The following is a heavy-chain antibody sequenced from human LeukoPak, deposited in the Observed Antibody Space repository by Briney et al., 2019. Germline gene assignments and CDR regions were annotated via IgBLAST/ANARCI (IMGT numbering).Heavy chain of an antibody. CDR1: GFTFSSYA. V-gene: IGHV3-23*01. CDR3: ANPKGDSGSYYTFDY. J-gene: IGHJ4*02. D-gene: IGHD3-10*01. Sequence: GGSLRLSCAASGFTFSSYAMKWVRQARGEALVSVSTISGSGGGTYYADSMKGRFTISRDNSKNTLYLQMNSLRAEDTAIYYCANPKGDSGSYYTFDYWGQGTLVTVSS. CDR2: ISGSGGGT.